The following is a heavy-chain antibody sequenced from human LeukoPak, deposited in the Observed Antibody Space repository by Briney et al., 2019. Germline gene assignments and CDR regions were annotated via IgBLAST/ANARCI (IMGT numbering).Heavy chain of an antibody. Sequence: PGGSLRLSCAASGFTFSSYGMHWVRQAPGKGLEWVAVIWYDGSNKYYADSVKGRFTTSRDNSKNTLYLQMNSLRAEDMAVYYCAMASSTSSGWFDPWGQGTPVTVSS. V-gene: IGHV3-33*01. D-gene: IGHD2-2*01. CDR1: GFTFSSYG. CDR2: IWYDGSNK. J-gene: IGHJ5*02. CDR3: AMASSTSSGWFDP.